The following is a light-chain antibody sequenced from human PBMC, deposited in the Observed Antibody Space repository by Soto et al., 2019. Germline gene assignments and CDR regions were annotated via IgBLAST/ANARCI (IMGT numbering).Light chain of an antibody. J-gene: IGLJ1*01. CDR2: DVS. Sequence: QSVLTQPASGSGSPGQSITISCTGTSSDVGGYNYVSWYQQHPGKAPKLMIYDVSTRPSGVSNRFSGSKSGNTASLTISGLQAEDEADYYCSSYTSSSTLLYVFGTGTKVTVL. CDR3: SSYTSSSTLLYV. V-gene: IGLV2-14*01. CDR1: SSDVGGYNY.